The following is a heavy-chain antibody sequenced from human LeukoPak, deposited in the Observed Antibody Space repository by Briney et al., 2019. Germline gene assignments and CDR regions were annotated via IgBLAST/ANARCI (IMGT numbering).Heavy chain of an antibody. CDR1: GFTFSSYG. CDR3: AGRQTQYGEPLNFNF. Sequence: GGSLRLSCAASGFTFSSYGMSWVRQAPGKGLEWVSVISGSGGSTNYADSVKGRFTISRDNAKSSLYLQMSSLRAEDTAVYYCAGRQTQYGEPLNFNFWGQGTLVTVSS. J-gene: IGHJ4*02. V-gene: IGHV3-23*01. D-gene: IGHD4-17*01. CDR2: ISGSGGST.